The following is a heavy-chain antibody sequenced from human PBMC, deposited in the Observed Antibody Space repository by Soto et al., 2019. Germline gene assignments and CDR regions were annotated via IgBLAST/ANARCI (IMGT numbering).Heavy chain of an antibody. CDR1: GFSFDDYA. J-gene: IGHJ5*02. CDR2: ISWNSRSI. D-gene: IGHD6-13*01. Sequence: EVQLVESGGGLVQPGRSLRLSCAASGFSFDDYAMYWVRQAPGKGLEWVSVISWNSRSIGYADSMKGRFTISRDNAKNSLYLQMNSLRAEDTALYYCAKGGSGSFIAPAGTGNWFAPWGQGTLVTVSS. V-gene: IGHV3-9*01. CDR3: AKGGSGSFIAPAGTGNWFAP.